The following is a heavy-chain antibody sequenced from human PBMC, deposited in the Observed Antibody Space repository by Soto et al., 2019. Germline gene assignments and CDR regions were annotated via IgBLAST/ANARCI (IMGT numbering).Heavy chain of an antibody. CDR3: ARAGATEGQSFDY. V-gene: IGHV4-30-2*01. CDR2: IYHSGST. D-gene: IGHD1-26*01. CDR1: GGSISSGGYS. Sequence: QLQLQESGSGLVKPSQTLSLTCAVSGGSISSGGYSWSWIRQPPGKGLEWIGYIYHSGSTYYNPSLKSRVTISVDRSKSQFSLKLSSVTAADTAVYYCARAGATEGQSFDYWGQGTLVTVSS. J-gene: IGHJ4*02.